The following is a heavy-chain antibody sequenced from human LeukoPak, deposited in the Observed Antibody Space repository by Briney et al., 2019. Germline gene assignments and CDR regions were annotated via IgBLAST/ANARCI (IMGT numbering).Heavy chain of an antibody. V-gene: IGHV4-39*01. CDR1: GGSISSSSYY. J-gene: IGHJ3*02. D-gene: IGHD3-22*01. Sequence: SETLSLTCTVSGGSISSSSYYWGWIRQPPGKGLEWIVSIYYSGSTYYHPSLKSRVTLPVDTSKNQFSLKLSSVTAEDTDVYYCARQVIVVGPPNAFDIWGQGTMVTVSS. CDR3: ARQVIVVGPPNAFDI. CDR2: IYYSGST.